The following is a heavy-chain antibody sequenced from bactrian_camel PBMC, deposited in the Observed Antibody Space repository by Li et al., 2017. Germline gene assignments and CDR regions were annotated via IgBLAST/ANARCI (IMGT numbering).Heavy chain of an antibody. J-gene: IGHJ4*01. V-gene: IGHV3S1*01. CDR1: GGTEDGFY. Sequence: HVQLVESGGGSVQTGGSVRLSCVTSGGTEDGFYVAWIRQAPGKVREGVASIYTGTDRTYYADSVKGRFPIWQDNAKKTTYLQMDHLRTEDTAIYYCAAGWSYGAGTLLRRHYDYWGQGTQVTVS. D-gene: IGHD3*01. CDR2: IYTGTDRT. CDR3: AAGWSYGAGTLLRRHYDY.